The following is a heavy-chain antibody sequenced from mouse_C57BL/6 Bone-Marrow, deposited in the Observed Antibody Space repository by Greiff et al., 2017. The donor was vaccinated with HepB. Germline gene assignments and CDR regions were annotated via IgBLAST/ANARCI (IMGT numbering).Heavy chain of an antibody. Sequence: VQLQQSGPELVKPGASVKMSCKASGYTFTDYNMHWVKQSHGKSLEWIGYINPNNGGTSYNQKFKGKATLTVNKSSSTAYMELRSLTSEDSAVYYCARNLDSSGYWFAYWGQGTLVTVSA. V-gene: IGHV1-22*01. J-gene: IGHJ3*01. D-gene: IGHD3-2*02. CDR1: GYTFTDYN. CDR3: ARNLDSSGYWFAY. CDR2: INPNNGGT.